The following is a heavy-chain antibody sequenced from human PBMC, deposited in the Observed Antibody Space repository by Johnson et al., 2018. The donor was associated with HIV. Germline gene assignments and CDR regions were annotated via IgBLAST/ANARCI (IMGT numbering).Heavy chain of an antibody. Sequence: VQLVESGGGVVRPGGSLRLSCAVSGFTFEDYGLSWVRQAPGKGLEWVSDINLNGGSTDYADSVKCRFTISRDNAKNSLYMQMDSLRAEDTALYYCVRGWVGATLRAFDIWGQGTMVTVSS. CDR3: VRGWVGATLRAFDI. D-gene: IGHD1-26*01. CDR2: INLNGGST. V-gene: IGHV3-20*04. J-gene: IGHJ3*02. CDR1: GFTFEDYG.